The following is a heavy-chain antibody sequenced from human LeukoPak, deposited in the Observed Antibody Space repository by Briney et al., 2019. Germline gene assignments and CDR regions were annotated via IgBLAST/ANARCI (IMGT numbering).Heavy chain of an antibody. V-gene: IGHV4-39*07. J-gene: IGHJ4*02. CDR2: IYYSGST. CDR3: AREASTYYYDSSGYYYFDY. CDR1: GGSISSSSYY. Sequence: SETLSLTCTVSGGSISSSSYYWGWIRQPPGKGLEWIGSIYYSGSTYYNPSLKSRVTISVDTSKNQFSLKLSSVTAADTAVYYCAREASTYYYDSSGYYYFDYWGQGTLVTVSS. D-gene: IGHD3-22*01.